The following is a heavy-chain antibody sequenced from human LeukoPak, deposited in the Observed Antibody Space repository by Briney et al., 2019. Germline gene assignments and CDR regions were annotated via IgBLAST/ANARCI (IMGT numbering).Heavy chain of an antibody. CDR1: GFTFSSYG. CDR2: ISYDGSNK. CDR3: AKSRWGADYAFDI. J-gene: IGHJ3*02. Sequence: PGRSLRLSCAASGFTFSSYGMDWVRQAPGKGLEWVAVISYDGSNKYYADSVNGRFTISRDNSKNTLYLQMNSLRAEDTAVYYCAKSRWGADYAFDIWGQGTMVTVSS. D-gene: IGHD3-16*01. V-gene: IGHV3-30*18.